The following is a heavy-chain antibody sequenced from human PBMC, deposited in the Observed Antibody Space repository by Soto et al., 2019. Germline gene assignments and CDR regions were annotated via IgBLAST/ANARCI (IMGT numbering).Heavy chain of an antibody. V-gene: IGHV4-59*08. CDR2: IYYSGST. Sequence: QVQLQESGPGLVKPSETLSLTCTVSGGSISSYYWSWIRQPPGKGLEWIGYIYYSGSTNYNPSLKSRVTISVDTSKNQFSLKLSSVTAADTAVYYCSRGTYGDYTVVGLDYWGQGTLVTVSS. J-gene: IGHJ4*02. CDR1: GGSISSYY. CDR3: SRGTYGDYTVVGLDY. D-gene: IGHD4-17*01.